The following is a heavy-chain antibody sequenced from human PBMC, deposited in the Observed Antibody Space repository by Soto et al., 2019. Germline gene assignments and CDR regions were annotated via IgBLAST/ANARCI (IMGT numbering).Heavy chain of an antibody. CDR2: IIPILGIA. CDR3: ARVTRYYFDY. V-gene: IGHV1-69*02. CDR1: GGTFSSYT. Sequence: QVQLVQSGAEVKKPGSSVKVSCKASGGTFSSYTISWVRQAPGQGLEWMGRIIPILGIANYAQKFQDRVTITADKSTSTAYMELSSLRSEDTAVYYCARVTRYYFDYWGQGTLVTVSS. D-gene: IGHD4-4*01. J-gene: IGHJ4*02.